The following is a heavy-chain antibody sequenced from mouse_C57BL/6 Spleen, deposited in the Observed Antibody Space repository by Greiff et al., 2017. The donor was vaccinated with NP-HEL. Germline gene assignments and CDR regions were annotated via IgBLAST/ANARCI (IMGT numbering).Heavy chain of an antibody. D-gene: IGHD2-4*01. V-gene: IGHV1-81*01. Sequence: VKLQESGAELARPGASVKLSCKASGYTFTSYGISWVKQRTGQGLEWIGEIYPRSGNTYYNEKFKGKATLTADKSSSTAYMELRSLTSEDSAVYFCAQGLRRGGYYAMDYWGQGTSVTVSS. J-gene: IGHJ4*01. CDR3: AQGLRRGGYYAMDY. CDR1: GYTFTSYG. CDR2: IYPRSGNT.